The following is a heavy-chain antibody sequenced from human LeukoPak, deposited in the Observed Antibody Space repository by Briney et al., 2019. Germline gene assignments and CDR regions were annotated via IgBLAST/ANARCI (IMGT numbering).Heavy chain of an antibody. CDR2: ISGSGGST. J-gene: IGHJ4*02. Sequence: GGSLRLSCADTGFTFSSYAMSWVRQAPGKGLEWVSAISGSGGSTYYADSVKGRFTISRDNSKNTLYLQMNSLRAEDTAVYYCAKVHSYDSSGYYPYFDYWGQGTLVTVSS. CDR1: GFTFSSYA. CDR3: AKVHSYDSSGYYPYFDY. V-gene: IGHV3-23*01. D-gene: IGHD3-22*01.